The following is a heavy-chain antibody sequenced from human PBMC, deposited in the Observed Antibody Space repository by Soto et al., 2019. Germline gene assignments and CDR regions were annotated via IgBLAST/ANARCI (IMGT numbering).Heavy chain of an antibody. D-gene: IGHD3-10*01. V-gene: IGHV3-23*01. J-gene: IGHJ4*02. CDR3: AKSPPSSGTSHPRGYSLDF. CDR2: VTGSGSST. Sequence: EVQLLESGGGLVQPGGSLRLSCAASGFTFSNYVMSWVRQAPGEGLEWVSGVTGSGSSTYYSDSVKGRFTISRDNSKNTLYLQRNSLSAEDTAVYYCAKSPPSSGTSHPRGYSLDFWGQGTLVTVSS. CDR1: GFTFSNYV.